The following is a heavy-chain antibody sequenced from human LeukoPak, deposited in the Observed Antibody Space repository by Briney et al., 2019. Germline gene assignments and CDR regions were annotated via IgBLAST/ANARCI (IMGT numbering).Heavy chain of an antibody. V-gene: IGHV3-48*04. D-gene: IGHD7-27*01. CDR2: ISSSSSTI. CDR1: GFTFSSYS. Sequence: GGSLRLSCAASGFTFSSYSMNWVRQAPGKGLEWVSYISSSSSTIYYADSVKGRFTISRDNAKNSLYLQMNSLRAEDTAVYYCARDATDKWGSFDYWGQGTLVTVSS. CDR3: ARDATDKWGSFDY. J-gene: IGHJ4*02.